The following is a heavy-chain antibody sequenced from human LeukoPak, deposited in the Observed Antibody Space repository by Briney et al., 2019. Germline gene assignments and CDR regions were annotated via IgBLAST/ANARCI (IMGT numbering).Heavy chain of an antibody. D-gene: IGHD3-10*01. CDR1: GFTFSSYS. CDR3: ARDGPGVTTFDY. V-gene: IGHV3-21*01. Sequence: GSLRLSCAASGFTFSSYSMNWVRQAPGKGLEWVSSISSSSSYIYYADSVKGRFTISRDNAKNSLYLQMNSLRAEDTAVYYCARDGPGVTTFDYWGQGTLVTVSS. CDR2: ISSSSSYI. J-gene: IGHJ4*02.